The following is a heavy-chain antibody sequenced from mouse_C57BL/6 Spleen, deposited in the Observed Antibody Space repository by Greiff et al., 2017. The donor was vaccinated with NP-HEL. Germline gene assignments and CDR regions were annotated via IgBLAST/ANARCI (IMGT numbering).Heavy chain of an antibody. V-gene: IGHV1-72*01. CDR1: GYTFTSYW. Sequence: QVQLQPGAELVKPGASVKLSCKASGYTFTSYWMHWVKQRPGRGLEWIGRIDPNSGGTKYNEKFKSKATLTVDKPSSTAYMQLSSLTSEDSAVYYCARSYGSSYWYFDVWGTGTTVTVSS. CDR3: ARSYGSSYWYFDV. CDR2: IDPNSGGT. D-gene: IGHD1-1*01. J-gene: IGHJ1*03.